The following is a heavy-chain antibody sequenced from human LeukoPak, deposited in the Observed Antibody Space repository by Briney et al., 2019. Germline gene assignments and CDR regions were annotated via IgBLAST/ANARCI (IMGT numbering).Heavy chain of an antibody. D-gene: IGHD3-10*01. V-gene: IGHV3-48*03. CDR3: ARDRYGDYGSGSYYPYYYYGMDV. Sequence: GGSPRLSCAASGFTFSSYEMNWVRQAPGKGLEWVSYISSSGSTIYYADSVKGRFTISRDNAKNSLYLQMNSLRAEDTAVYYCARDRYGDYGSGSYYPYYYYGMDVWGQGTTVTVSS. CDR1: GFTFSSYE. J-gene: IGHJ6*02. CDR2: ISSSGSTI.